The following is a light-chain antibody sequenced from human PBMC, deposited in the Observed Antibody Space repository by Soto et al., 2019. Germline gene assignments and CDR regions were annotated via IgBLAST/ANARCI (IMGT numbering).Light chain of an antibody. Sequence: DIPMTLSPSSRSASLGDRVTITFRASQNVSNWLGWYQQKPGGPPKLLIYTASYLQSGVPSRCSGSGSGTEITLTVSGLPPDDAATYCRQQYTNPWTFGQGTNVDIK. V-gene: IGKV1-5*03. J-gene: IGKJ1*01. CDR3: QQYTNPWT. CDR2: TAS. CDR1: QNVSNW.